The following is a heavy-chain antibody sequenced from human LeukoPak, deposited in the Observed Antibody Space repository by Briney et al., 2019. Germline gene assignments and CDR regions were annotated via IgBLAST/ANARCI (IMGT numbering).Heavy chain of an antibody. Sequence: SVKVSCKASGGTFSSYAISWVRQAPGQGLEWMGGIIPIFGTANYAQKFQGRVTITADKSTSTAYMELSSLRSEDTAVYYCARVFLGSSWYRYFDYWGQGTLVTVSS. J-gene: IGHJ4*02. CDR1: GGTFSSYA. D-gene: IGHD6-13*01. CDR3: ARVFLGSSWYRYFDY. CDR2: IIPIFGTA. V-gene: IGHV1-69*06.